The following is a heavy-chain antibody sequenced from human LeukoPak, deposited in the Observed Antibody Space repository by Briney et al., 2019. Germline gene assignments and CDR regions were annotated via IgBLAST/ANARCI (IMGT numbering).Heavy chain of an antibody. V-gene: IGHV3-30*04. CDR2: ISYDGSNK. CDR3: ARDRYFDWPREFDY. J-gene: IGHJ4*02. CDR1: GFTFSSYA. D-gene: IGHD3-9*01. Sequence: HPGGSPRLSCAASGFTFSSYAMHWGRQAPGKGLEWVAVISYDGSNKYYADSVKGRFTISRDNSKNTLYLQMNSLRAEDTAVYYCARDRYFDWPREFDYWGQGTLVTVSS.